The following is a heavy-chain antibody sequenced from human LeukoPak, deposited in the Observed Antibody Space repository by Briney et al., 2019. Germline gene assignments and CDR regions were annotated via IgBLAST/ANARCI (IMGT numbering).Heavy chain of an antibody. Sequence: GGSLRLSCAASGFTFSSYWMSWVRQAPGKGLEWVANIKQDGSEKYYVDSVKGRFTISRDNAKNSLYLQMNSLRAEDTAVYYCARDLVAATGDDLFVPWGQGTLVTVSS. V-gene: IGHV3-7*01. CDR3: ARDLVAATGDDLFVP. CDR1: GFTFSSYW. CDR2: IKQDGSEK. J-gene: IGHJ5*02. D-gene: IGHD2-15*01.